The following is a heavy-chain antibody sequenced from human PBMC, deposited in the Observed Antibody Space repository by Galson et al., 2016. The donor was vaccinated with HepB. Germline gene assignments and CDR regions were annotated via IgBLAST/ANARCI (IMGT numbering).Heavy chain of an antibody. J-gene: IGHJ4*02. D-gene: IGHD6-19*01. CDR2: LDYSSSYI. Sequence: SLRLSCAASGFTFSSYNMNWVRQAPGKGLEWVSSLDYSSSYIYYADSVKGRFTISRNNAKNTLYLQMHSLRAEDTAVYFCAREGAEMAVAGTAFDYWGQGTLVTVSS. CDR3: AREGAEMAVAGTAFDY. CDR1: GFTFSSYN. V-gene: IGHV3-21*01.